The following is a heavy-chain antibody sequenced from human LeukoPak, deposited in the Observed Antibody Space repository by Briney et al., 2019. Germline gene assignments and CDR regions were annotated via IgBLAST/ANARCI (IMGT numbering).Heavy chain of an antibody. CDR2: ISPSGSTK. D-gene: IGHD6-19*01. Sequence: GGSLRLSCAAPGFSFSSYEMNWVPQAPGKGLEWVSNISPSGSTKYYADSVKGRFTVSRDNAKNSLYLQMNSLRAGDTGVYYCTKLAVASADSWGQGTLVTVSS. J-gene: IGHJ4*02. CDR1: GFSFSSYE. V-gene: IGHV3-48*03. CDR3: TKLAVASADS.